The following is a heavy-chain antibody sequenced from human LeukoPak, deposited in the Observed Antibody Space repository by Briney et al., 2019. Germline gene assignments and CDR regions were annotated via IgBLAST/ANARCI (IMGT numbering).Heavy chain of an antibody. J-gene: IGHJ4*02. CDR2: IYCSGST. V-gene: IGHV4-59*01. CDR1: GGSISSYY. CDR3: AREFNGYNDY. Sequence: PSETLSLTCTVSGGSISSYYWSWIRQPPGKGLEWIGYIYCSGSTNYNPSLKSRVTISVDTSKNQFSLKLSSVTAADTAVYYCAREFNGYNDYWGQGTLVTVSS. D-gene: IGHD5-24*01.